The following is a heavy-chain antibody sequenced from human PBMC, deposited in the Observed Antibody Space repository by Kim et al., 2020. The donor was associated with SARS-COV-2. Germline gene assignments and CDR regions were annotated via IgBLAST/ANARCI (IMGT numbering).Heavy chain of an antibody. Sequence: SQTLSLTCAISGDSVSSNSAAWNWIRQSPSRGLEWLGRTYYRSKWYNDYAVSVKSRITINPDTSKNQFSLQLNSVTPEDTAVYYCAREGYCSGGSCYSRIWFDPWGQGTLVTISS. V-gene: IGHV6-1*01. CDR1: GDSVSSNSAA. CDR3: AREGYCSGGSCYSRIWFDP. J-gene: IGHJ5*02. D-gene: IGHD2-15*01. CDR2: TYYRSKWYN.